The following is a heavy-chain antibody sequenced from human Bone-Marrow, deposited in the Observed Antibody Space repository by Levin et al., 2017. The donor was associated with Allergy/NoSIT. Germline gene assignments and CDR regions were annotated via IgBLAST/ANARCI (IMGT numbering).Heavy chain of an antibody. CDR3: ARLVVRDYMDV. J-gene: IGHJ6*03. V-gene: IGHV5-51*01. CDR1: GYSFDTYW. D-gene: IGHD3-22*01. Sequence: GGSLRLSCKGSGYSFDTYWIAWVRQKPGKGLEWIGIIHPGGSDTKYSPSFQGQVTMSADKSIKTVYLQWSSLKAPDTAMYYCARLVVRDYMDVWGEGTTVTVSS. CDR2: IHPGGSDT.